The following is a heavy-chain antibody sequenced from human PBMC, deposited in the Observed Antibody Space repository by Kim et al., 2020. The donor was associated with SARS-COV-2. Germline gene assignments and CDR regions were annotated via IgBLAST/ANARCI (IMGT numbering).Heavy chain of an antibody. CDR2: YI. Sequence: YIYYADSVKGRFTISRDNATNSLYLQMNSLRAEDTAVYDCARGGAFAFDIWGQGTMVTVSS. CDR3: ARGGAFAFDI. D-gene: IGHD1-26*01. V-gene: IGHV3-21*01. J-gene: IGHJ3*02.